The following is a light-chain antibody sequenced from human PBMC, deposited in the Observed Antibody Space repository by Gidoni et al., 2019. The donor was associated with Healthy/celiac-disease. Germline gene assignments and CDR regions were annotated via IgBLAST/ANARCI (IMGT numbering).Light chain of an antibody. V-gene: IGLV2-23*03. J-gene: IGLJ2*01. CDR2: EGS. CDR1: SSDVGRYNL. CDR3: CSYAGSSTFVV. Sequence: QSALTQPASVSGSPGQSITISCTGTSSDVGRYNLVSWYQQHPGKAPKLMIYEGSTRPSGVSNRFSGSKSGNTASLTISGLQAEDEADYYCCSYAGSSTFVVFGGGTKLPVL.